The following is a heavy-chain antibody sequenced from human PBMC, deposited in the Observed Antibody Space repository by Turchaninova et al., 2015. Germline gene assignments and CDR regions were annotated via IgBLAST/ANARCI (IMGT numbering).Heavy chain of an antibody. J-gene: IGHJ4*02. CDR1: GFSLITSGLG. CDR2: VYWVDDK. Sequence: QVTLKESGPTLVKPTQTLTLTCRFSGFSLITSGLGVGWIRQPPGKALEWLAVVYWVDDKRYSPSLESRLTVTTDISKNQVVPTMTNMDPAETATYYCAYSRVPGTGFIGFFWGQGILVTVSS. V-gene: IGHV2-5*02. D-gene: IGHD3/OR15-3a*01. CDR3: AYSRVPGTGFIGFF.